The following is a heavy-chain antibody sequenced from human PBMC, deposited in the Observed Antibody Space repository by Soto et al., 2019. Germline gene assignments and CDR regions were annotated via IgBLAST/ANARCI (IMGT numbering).Heavy chain of an antibody. CDR3: AKVPYYYDSSGFTYFAY. J-gene: IGHJ4*02. D-gene: IGHD3-22*01. CDR1: GFTFSSYA. V-gene: IGHV3-23*01. CDR2: ISGSGGST. Sequence: GGPLRLFCAASGFTFSSYAMSWVRQDPGKGLEWVSAISGSGGSTYYADSVKGRLTTSRDNYKNTLYLKMNSLRAEDTAVYYFAKVPYYYDSSGFTYFAYWGKGTLVTVSS.